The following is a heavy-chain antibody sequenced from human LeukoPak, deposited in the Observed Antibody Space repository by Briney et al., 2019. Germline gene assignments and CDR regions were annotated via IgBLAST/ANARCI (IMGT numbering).Heavy chain of an antibody. Sequence: GASVKVSCKASGYTFTGYSMHWVRQAPGQGLEWMGWINPNSGGTNYAQKFQGRVTMTRDTSISTAYMELSWLRSDGTAVYYCARRLCSGDTCYHNDYWGQGTLVTVPS. CDR3: ARRLCSGDTCYHNDY. D-gene: IGHD2-15*01. J-gene: IGHJ4*02. V-gene: IGHV1-2*02. CDR2: INPNSGGT. CDR1: GYTFTGYS.